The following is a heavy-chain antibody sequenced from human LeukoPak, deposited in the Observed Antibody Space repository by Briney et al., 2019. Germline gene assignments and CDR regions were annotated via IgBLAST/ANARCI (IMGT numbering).Heavy chain of an antibody. CDR1: GFTFSSYA. D-gene: IGHD6-6*01. V-gene: IGHV3-23*01. J-gene: IGHJ6*02. Sequence: GGSLRLSCAASGFTFSSYAMSWVRQAPGKGLEWVSAISGSGGSTYYADSMKGRFTISRDNSKNTLYLQMNSLRAEDTAVYYCAKENPRIAARPNYYYYGMDVWGQGTTVTVSS. CDR2: ISGSGGST. CDR3: AKENPRIAARPNYYYYGMDV.